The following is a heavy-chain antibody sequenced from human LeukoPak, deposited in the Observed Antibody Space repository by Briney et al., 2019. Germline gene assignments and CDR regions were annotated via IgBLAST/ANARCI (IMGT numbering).Heavy chain of an antibody. CDR1: GYSFPSYW. CDR3: ARQEYCSGGSCYTWFDP. Sequence: GESLKISCKVSGYSFPSYWITWVRQVPGKGLEWMGRIAPSDSYTNYNPSFEGHVTMSVEKSITTVYLQWSSLKASDTAMYYCARQEYCSGGSCYTWFDPWGQGTLVIVSS. V-gene: IGHV5-10-1*01. CDR2: IAPSDSYT. J-gene: IGHJ5*02. D-gene: IGHD2-15*01.